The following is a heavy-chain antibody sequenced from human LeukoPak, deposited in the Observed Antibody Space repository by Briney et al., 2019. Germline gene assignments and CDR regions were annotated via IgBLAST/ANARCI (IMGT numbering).Heavy chain of an antibody. D-gene: IGHD6-13*01. CDR3: AKVGRYSSSPYFDY. CDR2: IKQDGSEK. J-gene: IGHJ4*02. Sequence: GGSLRLSCAASGFTFSSYWMSWVRQAPGKGLEWVANIKQDGSEKYYVDSVKGRFTISRDNAKNSLYLQMNSLRAEDTAVYYCAKVGRYSSSPYFDYWGQGTLVTVSS. V-gene: IGHV3-7*03. CDR1: GFTFSSYW.